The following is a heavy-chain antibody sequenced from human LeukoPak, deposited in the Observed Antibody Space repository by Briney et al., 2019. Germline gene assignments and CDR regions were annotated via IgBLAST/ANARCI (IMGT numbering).Heavy chain of an antibody. J-gene: IGHJ4*02. Sequence: SETLSLTCTVSGGSISSYYWSWIRQPPGKGLEWIGYIYYSGGTNYNPSLKSRVTISVDTSKNQFSLKLSSVTAADTAVYYCARVSLRQWLVDYWGQGTLVTVSS. D-gene: IGHD6-19*01. CDR2: IYYSGGT. V-gene: IGHV4-59*01. CDR3: ARVSLRQWLVDY. CDR1: GGSISSYY.